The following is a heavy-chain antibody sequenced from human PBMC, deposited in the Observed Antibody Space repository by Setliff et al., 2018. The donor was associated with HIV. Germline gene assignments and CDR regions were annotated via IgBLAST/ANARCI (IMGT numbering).Heavy chain of an antibody. J-gene: IGHJ3*01. CDR1: GYTFTTYG. Sequence: ASVKVSCKASGYTFTTYGISWVRQAPGQGLEWMGWISIYNGDRNYIENFQGRVIMTTDTSTATAYMELRNLRFEDTAVYYCASGPTIFGVVMNGFDLWGQGTTVTVTS. V-gene: IGHV1-18*01. CDR2: ISIYNGDR. CDR3: ASGPTIFGVVMNGFDL. D-gene: IGHD3-3*01.